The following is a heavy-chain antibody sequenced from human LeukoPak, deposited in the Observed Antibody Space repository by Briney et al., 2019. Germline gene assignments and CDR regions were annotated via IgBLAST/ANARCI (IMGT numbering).Heavy chain of an antibody. CDR1: GFTLSNYA. CDR3: AKEDTAMVQGMDV. D-gene: IGHD5-18*01. V-gene: IGHV3-23*01. CDR2: ISGSGDST. J-gene: IGHJ6*03. Sequence: GGSLRLSCAASGFTLSNYAMSWVRQAPGKGLEWVSAISGSGDSTYYADSVKGRFTISRDNSKNTLYLQMNSLRAKDTAVYYCAKEDTAMVQGMDVWGKGTTVTVSS.